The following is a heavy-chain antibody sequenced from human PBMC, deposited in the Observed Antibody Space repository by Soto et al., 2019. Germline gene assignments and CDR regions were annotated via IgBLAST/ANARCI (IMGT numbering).Heavy chain of an antibody. CDR3: VRGEGGWETY. CDR1: GFSFSSYA. V-gene: IGHV3-23*01. D-gene: IGHD6-19*01. CDR2: ITVSGDIT. Sequence: GGSLRLSCAASGFSFSSYAMTWVRQAPGKGLEWVSTITVSGDITHYPDSVKGRLTISRDNAKNTLYLQMNSLRAEDTAVYYCVRGEGGWETYWGQGTLVTVSS. J-gene: IGHJ4*02.